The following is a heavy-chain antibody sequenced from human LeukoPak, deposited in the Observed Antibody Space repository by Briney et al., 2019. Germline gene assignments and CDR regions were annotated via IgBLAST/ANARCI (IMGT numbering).Heavy chain of an antibody. CDR1: VYTFTSYV. CDR3: ARARCSSTSCYRGFHWFDP. J-gene: IGHJ5*02. CDR2: ISAYNGNT. Sequence: GASVNVSCEASVYTFTSYVISWVRQAPGQGVEWMGWISAYNGNTNYAQKLQGRVTMTTDTSTSTAYMELRRLRSDDTAVYYCARARCSSTSCYRGFHWFDPWGQGTLVTVSS. D-gene: IGHD2-2*01. V-gene: IGHV1-18*01.